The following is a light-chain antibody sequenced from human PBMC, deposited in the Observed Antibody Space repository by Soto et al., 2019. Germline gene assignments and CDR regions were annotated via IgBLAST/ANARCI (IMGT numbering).Light chain of an antibody. CDR2: GDF. V-gene: IGLV1-40*01. CDR3: QAYDNSLRGWV. J-gene: IGLJ3*02. Sequence: QPVLTQPPSVSGAPGQTVTISCTGTSSNFGAGHVVHWYQQLPETAPRLLVYGDFNRPSGVPARFSGFKSGTSASLAITGLQAEDEADYYCQAYDNSLRGWVFGGGTKLTVL. CDR1: SSNFGAGHV.